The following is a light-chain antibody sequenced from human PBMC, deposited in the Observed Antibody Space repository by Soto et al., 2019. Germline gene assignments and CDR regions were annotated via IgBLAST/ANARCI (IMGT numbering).Light chain of an antibody. Sequence: DLVMTQSPLSMPVTPGEPASISCRSSQSLLHSNGYNYLDWYLQKPGQSPQLLIYLGSNRASGGPDRFSGSGSGTDFTLQISRVEAEDVGVYYCMQALQTPPWTFGQGTKVEIK. J-gene: IGKJ1*01. CDR2: LGS. CDR3: MQALQTPPWT. CDR1: QSLLHSNGYNY. V-gene: IGKV2-28*01.